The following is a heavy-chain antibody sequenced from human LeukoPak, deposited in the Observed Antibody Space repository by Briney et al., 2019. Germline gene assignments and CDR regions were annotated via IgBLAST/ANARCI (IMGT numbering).Heavy chain of an antibody. D-gene: IGHD2-2*01. CDR2: IYPGDSDT. Sequence: GESLKISCKGFGYSFTSYWIGWVRQMPGKGLEWMGIIYPGDSDTRYSPSFQGQVTISADKSISTAYLQWSSLKASDTAMYYCARTRSSTSYPYYYYYGMDVWGQGTTVTVSS. CDR1: GYSFTSYW. CDR3: ARTRSSTSYPYYYYYGMDV. V-gene: IGHV5-51*01. J-gene: IGHJ6*02.